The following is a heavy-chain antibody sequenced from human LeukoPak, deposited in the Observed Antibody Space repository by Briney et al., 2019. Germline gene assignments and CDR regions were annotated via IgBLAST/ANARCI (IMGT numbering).Heavy chain of an antibody. Sequence: VKVSCKASGYTFTGYYMHWVRQAPGQGLEWMGWINPNSGGTNYAQKFRGRVTMTRDTSISTAYMELSRLRSDDTAVYYCARCPGYYYDSSGYYNPLDYWGQGTLVTVSS. J-gene: IGHJ4*02. D-gene: IGHD3-22*01. CDR3: ARCPGYYYDSSGYYNPLDY. V-gene: IGHV1-2*02. CDR2: INPNSGGT. CDR1: GYTFTGYY.